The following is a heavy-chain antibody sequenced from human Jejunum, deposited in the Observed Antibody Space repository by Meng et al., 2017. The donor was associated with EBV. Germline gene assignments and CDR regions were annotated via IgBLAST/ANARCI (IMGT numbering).Heavy chain of an antibody. D-gene: IGHD4-17*01. J-gene: IGHJ4*02. Sequence: QPQLQESGSRLVKPSQTLSLTCAVSGDSITRGAYLWSWIRQPPGKGLEWIGNIYHIGSTYYNPSLKSRVTISVDRSKNQFSLKLTSVTAADTAVYYCARGGPDFGDYVPFDYWGQGTLVTVSS. CDR2: IYHIGST. CDR1: GDSITRGAYL. V-gene: IGHV4-30-2*01. CDR3: ARGGPDFGDYVPFDY.